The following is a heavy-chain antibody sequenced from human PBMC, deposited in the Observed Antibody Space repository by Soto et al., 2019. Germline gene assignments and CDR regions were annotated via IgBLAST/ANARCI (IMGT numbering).Heavy chain of an antibody. D-gene: IGHD2-15*01. Sequence: SETLSLTCAVYGGSFSGYYWSWVRQPPGKGLEWIGEINHSGSTNYNPSLKSRVTISVDTSKNQFSLKLSSVTAADTAVYYCARAAPRYCSCGSCHALRAYSGQRTLVTVSS. J-gene: IGHJ4*02. CDR3: ARAAPRYCSCGSCHALRAY. V-gene: IGHV4-34*01. CDR1: GGSFSGYY. CDR2: INHSGST.